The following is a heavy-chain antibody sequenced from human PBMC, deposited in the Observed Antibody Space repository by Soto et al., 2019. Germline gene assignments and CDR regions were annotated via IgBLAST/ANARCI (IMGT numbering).Heavy chain of an antibody. CDR1: RGTFSNYA. D-gene: IGHD3-3*01. CDR2: IVPIHDTT. Sequence: QVQLVQTGAEVKRPGSSVNVSCTASRGTFSNYAILWVRQAPGQGLEWMGGIVPIHDTTDYAQKFQGRVTITADEPSSTAYMGLGGVRAEDTAVDDGGAGYDGLLCGGEGTLVTVSS. J-gene: IGHJ4*02. V-gene: IGHV1-69*01. CDR3: GAGYDGLLC.